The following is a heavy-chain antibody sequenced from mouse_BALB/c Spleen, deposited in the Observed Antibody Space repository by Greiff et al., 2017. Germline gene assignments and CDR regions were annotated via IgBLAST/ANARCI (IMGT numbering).Heavy chain of an antibody. CDR2: ISSGGST. D-gene: IGHD1-1*01. CDR1: GFTFSSYA. J-gene: IGHJ4*01. Sequence: EVKLMESGGGLVKPGGSLKLSCAASGFTFSSYAMSWVRQTPEKRLEWVSSISSGGSTYYPDSVKGRFTISRDNARNILYLQMSSLRSEDTAMYYCARGRGGGSSLYAMDYWGQGTSVTVSS. CDR3: ARGRGGGSSLYAMDY. V-gene: IGHV5-6-5*01.